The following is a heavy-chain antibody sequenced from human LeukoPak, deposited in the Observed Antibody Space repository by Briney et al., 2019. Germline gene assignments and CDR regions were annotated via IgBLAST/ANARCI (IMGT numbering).Heavy chain of an antibody. CDR3: ARDQYSSGPYD. V-gene: IGHV3-21*01. Sequence: PGGSLRLSCAASGFTFSSYSMNWVRQAPGKGLEWVSSISASTTYIYYADSLKGRFTISRDNAKNSLYLQMNSLRAEDTAVYYCARDQYSSGPYDWGQGTLVTVSS. D-gene: IGHD6-19*01. CDR1: GFTFSSYS. CDR2: ISASTTYI. J-gene: IGHJ4*02.